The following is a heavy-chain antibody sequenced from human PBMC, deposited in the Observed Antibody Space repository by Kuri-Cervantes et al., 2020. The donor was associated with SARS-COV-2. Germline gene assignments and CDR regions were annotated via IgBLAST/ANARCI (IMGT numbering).Heavy chain of an antibody. D-gene: IGHD1-26*01. CDR2: ISYDGSNK. CDR1: GFTFSSYA. J-gene: IGHJ1*01. CDR3: ARALGDSGSYHIQH. Sequence: GESLKISCAASGFTFSSYAMHWVRQAPGKGLEWVAVISYDGSNKYYADSVKGRFTISRDNSKNTLYLQMNSLRAGDTAVYYCARALGDSGSYHIQHWGQGTLVTVSS. V-gene: IGHV3-30*14.